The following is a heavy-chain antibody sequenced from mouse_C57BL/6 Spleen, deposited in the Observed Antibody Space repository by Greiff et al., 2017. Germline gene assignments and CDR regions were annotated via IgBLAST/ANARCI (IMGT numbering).Heavy chain of an antibody. V-gene: IGHV1-81*01. J-gene: IGHJ4*01. D-gene: IGHD2-2*01. CDR3: ARRGGYDGGDYYAMDY. CDR1: GYTFTSYG. Sequence: VQLQQSGAELARPGASVKLSCKASGYTFTSYGISWVKQRTGQGLEWIGEIYPRSGNNYYNEKVKGKATLTADKFYSTAYMELRSLTSEYSAVYFWARRGGYDGGDYYAMDYWGQGTSVTVSS. CDR2: IYPRSGNN.